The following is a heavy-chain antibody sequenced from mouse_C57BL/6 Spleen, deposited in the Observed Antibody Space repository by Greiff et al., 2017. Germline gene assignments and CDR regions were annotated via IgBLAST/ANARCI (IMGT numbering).Heavy chain of an antibody. Sequence: QVQLQQSGPGLVQPSQSLSITCTVSGFSLTSYGVHWVRQSPGKGLEWLGVIWSGGSTDYNAAFISRLSISKDNSKSQVFFKMNSLQADDTAIYYCARRNYASYAMDYWGQGTSVIVSS. CDR2: IWSGGST. J-gene: IGHJ4*01. CDR3: ARRNYASYAMDY. CDR1: GFSLTSYG. V-gene: IGHV2-2*01. D-gene: IGHD1-1*01.